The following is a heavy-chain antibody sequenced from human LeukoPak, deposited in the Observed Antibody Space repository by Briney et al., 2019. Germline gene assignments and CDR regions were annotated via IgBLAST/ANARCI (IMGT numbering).Heavy chain of an antibody. J-gene: IGHJ4*02. D-gene: IGHD3-22*01. Sequence: PSETLSLTCAAYGVSFSGYYLSWIRQPPGKGLEWIGEINHSGSTNYNPSLTTRVTISANTTKNQYSLKLSYVTAADTAVYYCAREVREVVVITGGVYYFDYWGQGTLVTVSS. CDR2: INHSGST. V-gene: IGHV4-34*01. CDR1: GVSFSGYY. CDR3: AREVREVVVITGGVYYFDY.